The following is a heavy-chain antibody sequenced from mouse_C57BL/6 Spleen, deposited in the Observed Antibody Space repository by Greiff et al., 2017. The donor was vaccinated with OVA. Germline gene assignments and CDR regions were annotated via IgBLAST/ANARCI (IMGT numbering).Heavy chain of an antibody. J-gene: IGHJ1*03. CDR2: ISNGGGST. CDR1: GFTFSDYY. Sequence: EVQRVESGGGLVQPGGSLKLSCAASGFTFSDYYMYWVRQTPEKRLEWVAYISNGGGSTYYPDTVKGRFTISRDNAKNTLYLQMSRLKSEDTAMYYCAGGYYDYDGWYFDVWGTGTTVTVSS. D-gene: IGHD2-4*01. CDR3: AGGYYDYDGWYFDV. V-gene: IGHV5-12*01.